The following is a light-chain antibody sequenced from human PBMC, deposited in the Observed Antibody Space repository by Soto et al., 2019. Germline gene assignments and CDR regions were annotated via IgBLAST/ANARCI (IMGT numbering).Light chain of an antibody. Sequence: DINLTPSPVSLSASVGDRVTITCLASQSISSYLNWYQQKPGKAPKLLIYAASSLQSGVPSRFSGSGSGTDFTLTISSLQPEDFATYYCQQSYSTPLTFGGGTKVDI. V-gene: IGKV1-39*01. J-gene: IGKJ4*01. CDR1: QSISSY. CDR3: QQSYSTPLT. CDR2: AAS.